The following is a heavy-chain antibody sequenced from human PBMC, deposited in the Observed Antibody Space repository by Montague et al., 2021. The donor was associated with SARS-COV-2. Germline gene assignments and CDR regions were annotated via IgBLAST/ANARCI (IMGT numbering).Heavy chain of an antibody. V-gene: IGHV4-39*01. J-gene: IGHJ3*02. CDR2: IYYSGIT. CDR1: GGSISSSSYY. CDR3: ARFSIAVVMDDTFDI. D-gene: IGHD3-3*01. Sequence: SETLSLTCTVSGGSISSSSYYWSWIRQHPGKGLEWIGCIYYSGITXYKPSVKSRVTISVDTSKNQFSLKLSSVTAADMAVYYCARFSIAVVMDDTFDIWGQGTMVTVSS.